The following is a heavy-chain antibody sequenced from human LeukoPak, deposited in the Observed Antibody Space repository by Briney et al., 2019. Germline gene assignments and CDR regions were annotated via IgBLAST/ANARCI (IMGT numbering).Heavy chain of an antibody. CDR1: GFTFSSYS. CDR3: ARVSYSSTWSSYFDY. V-gene: IGHV3-21*01. D-gene: IGHD6-13*01. Sequence: GGSLRLSCAASGFTFSSYSMNWVRQAPGKGLEWVSSISSSSSYIYYADSVKGRFTISRDNAKNSLYLQMNSLRAEDTAVYYCARVSYSSTWSSYFDYWGQGTLVTVSS. J-gene: IGHJ4*02. CDR2: ISSSSSYI.